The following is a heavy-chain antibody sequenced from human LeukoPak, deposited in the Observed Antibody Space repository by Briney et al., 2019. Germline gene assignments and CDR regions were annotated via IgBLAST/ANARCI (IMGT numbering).Heavy chain of an antibody. J-gene: IGHJ2*01. CDR3: AKDRVGLYGGNSEGYFDL. CDR2: ISWNSGSI. D-gene: IGHD4-23*01. V-gene: IGHV3-9*01. Sequence: GRSLRLSCAASGFTFDDYAMHWVRQAPGKGLEWVSGISWNSGSIGYADSVKGRFTISRDNAKNSLYLQMNRLRAEDTALYYCAKDRVGLYGGNSEGYFDLWGRGTLVTVSS. CDR1: GFTFDDYA.